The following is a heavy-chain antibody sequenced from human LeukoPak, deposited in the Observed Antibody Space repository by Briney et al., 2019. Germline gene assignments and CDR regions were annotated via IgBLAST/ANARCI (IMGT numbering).Heavy chain of an antibody. CDR1: GFTVSSNY. Sequence: GGSLRLSCAASGFTVSSNYMSWVRQAPGKGLEWDSVIYSGGSTYYADSVKGRFTISRDNSKNTLYLQMNSLRAEDTAVYYCARVWLLHYYYYGMDVWGQGTTVTVSS. CDR2: IYSGGST. J-gene: IGHJ6*02. D-gene: IGHD3-9*01. CDR3: ARVWLLHYYYYGMDV. V-gene: IGHV3-53*05.